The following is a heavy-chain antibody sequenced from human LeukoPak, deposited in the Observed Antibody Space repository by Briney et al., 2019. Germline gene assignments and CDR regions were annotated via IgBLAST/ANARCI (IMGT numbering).Heavy chain of an antibody. V-gene: IGHV3-23*01. J-gene: IGHJ4*02. CDR1: GFTFSSYA. D-gene: IGHD4-11*01. CDR3: AKATVTTFADYFDY. CDR2: ISGSGGNT. Sequence: AGYLRRSCAASGFTFSSYAMSWVRQVPGKGLEWVSGISGSGGNTHSADSVKGRFTISRDNSKNTLYLQMNSLRAEDTAVYYCAKATVTTFADYFDYWGQGTLVTVSS.